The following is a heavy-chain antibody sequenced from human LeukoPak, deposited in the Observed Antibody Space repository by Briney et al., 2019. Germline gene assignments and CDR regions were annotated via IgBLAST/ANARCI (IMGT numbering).Heavy chain of an antibody. J-gene: IGHJ4*02. Sequence: SETLSLTCAVYGGSFSGYYWTWIRQPPGKGLEWLGEIHYSGSATYNPSLKSRVTISVDTSKNQFSLKMNSVTAADTAVYYCARQGYYDSSGLFDYWGQGTLVTVSS. CDR1: GGSFSGYY. V-gene: IGHV4-34*01. CDR2: IHYSGSA. D-gene: IGHD3-22*01. CDR3: ARQGYYDSSGLFDY.